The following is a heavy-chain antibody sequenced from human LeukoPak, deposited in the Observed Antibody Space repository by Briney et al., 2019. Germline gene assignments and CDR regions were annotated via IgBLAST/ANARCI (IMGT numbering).Heavy chain of an antibody. CDR1: GFSFSSYW. CDR3: ARSRDGHSQ. D-gene: IGHD5-24*01. Sequence: GPSQRLSWAAAGFSFSSYWMRWVRHAPGSGLVWVSRIDTDGSTTTYADSGKGRFTISRDTAKNTLYLQMSSQLAEHTAVSCCARSRDGHSQWGQGTLVTVSS. CDR2: IDTDGSTT. J-gene: IGHJ4*02. V-gene: IGHV3-74*01.